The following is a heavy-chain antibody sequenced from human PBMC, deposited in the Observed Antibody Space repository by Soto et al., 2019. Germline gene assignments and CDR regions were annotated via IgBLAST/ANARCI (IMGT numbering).Heavy chain of an antibody. CDR3: ARFPIVVVPAAPMVGAFDI. V-gene: IGHV4-31*03. Sequence: SETLSLTCTVSGGSISSGGYYWSWIRQHPGKGLEWIGYIYYSGSTYYNPSLKSRVTISVDTSKNQFSLKLSSVTAADTAVYYCARFPIVVVPAAPMVGAFDIWGQGTMVTVSS. CDR2: IYYSGST. D-gene: IGHD2-2*01. CDR1: GGSISSGGYY. J-gene: IGHJ3*02.